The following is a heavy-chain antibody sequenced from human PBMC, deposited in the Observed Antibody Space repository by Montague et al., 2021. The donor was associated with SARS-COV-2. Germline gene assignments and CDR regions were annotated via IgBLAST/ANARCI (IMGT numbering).Heavy chain of an antibody. CDR2: IYYIGST. V-gene: IGHV4-59*01. CDR3: ARGGGHFADDYYYGMDV. Sequence: SETLSLTCTVADGSINNYYWSWIRQPPGKGLEWIGDIYYIGSTNYNSSLKSRVTISVDTSKNQCSLKLSSVTAADTAVYHCARGGGHFADDYYYGMDVWGQGTTVTVSS. J-gene: IGHJ6*02. D-gene: IGHD2-21*01. CDR1: DGSINNYY.